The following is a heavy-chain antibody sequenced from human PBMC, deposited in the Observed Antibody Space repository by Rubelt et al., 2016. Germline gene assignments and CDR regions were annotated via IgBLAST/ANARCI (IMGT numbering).Heavy chain of an antibody. D-gene: IGHD3-10*01. CDR2: IDSDGSST. Sequence: EVQLVESGGGLVQPGGSLRLSCAASGFTFSSYWMHWVRQAPGKGLVWVSRIDSDGSSTSYAASVKGRFTISRDNAKNSLYLEMNSLRAEDTAVYYCARDGDNWYYYVDNWGQGTLVTVSS. J-gene: IGHJ4*02. CDR1: GFTFSSYW. V-gene: IGHV3-74*01. CDR3: ARDGDNWYYYVDN.